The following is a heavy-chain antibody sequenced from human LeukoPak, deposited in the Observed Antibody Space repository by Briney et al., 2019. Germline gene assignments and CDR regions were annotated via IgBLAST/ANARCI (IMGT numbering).Heavy chain of an antibody. CDR1: GFTFSEDY. V-gene: IGHV3-72*01. D-gene: IGHD3-10*01. CDR2: IRDKPNSYST. Sequence: PGGSLRLSWAPAGFTFSEDYMGCVRQAPGKGLEWVARIRDKPNSYSTEYVASVRGRFSISRDGSKNSLYLQMHSLKTEDTAVYYCARWRRLGDLTSGLDYWGQGTLVTVSS. J-gene: IGHJ4*02. CDR3: ARWRRLGDLTSGLDY.